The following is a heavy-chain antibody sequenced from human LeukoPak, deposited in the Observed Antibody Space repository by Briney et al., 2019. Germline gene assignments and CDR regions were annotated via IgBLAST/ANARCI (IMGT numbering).Heavy chain of an antibody. D-gene: IGHD1-26*01. CDR3: AREIVGATWGDWFDP. Sequence: SETLSLTCTVSGGSISSGSYYWSWIRQPAGKGLEWIGRIYTSGSTNYNPSLKSRVTISVDTSKNQFSLKLSSVTAADTAVYYCAREIVGATWGDWFDPWGQGTLVTVSS. CDR1: GGSISSGSYY. CDR2: IYTSGST. V-gene: IGHV4-61*02. J-gene: IGHJ5*02.